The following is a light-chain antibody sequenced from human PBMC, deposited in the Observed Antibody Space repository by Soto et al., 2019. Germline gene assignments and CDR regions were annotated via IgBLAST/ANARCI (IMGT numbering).Light chain of an antibody. V-gene: IGLV7-46*01. J-gene: IGLJ2*01. CDR2: ETT. CDR3: LLSVPGARRI. Sequence: QAVVTQEPSLTVSPGGTVTLTCGSSTGDVTSGRSPYWFQKKPGQAPRTLIHETTKKHSWTPARFSGSLLGGQAALTLSGAQPEDEADYFCLLSVPGARRIFGGGTKLTVL. CDR1: TGDVTSGRS.